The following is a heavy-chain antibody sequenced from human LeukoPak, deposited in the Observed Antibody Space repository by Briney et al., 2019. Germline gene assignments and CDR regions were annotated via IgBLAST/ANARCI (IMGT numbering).Heavy chain of an antibody. J-gene: IGHJ4*02. Sequence: PSETLSLTCTVSGGSISSSSYYWGWIRQPPGKGLEWIGSIYYSGSTTYNPSLKSRVTISVDTSKNQFSLKLSSVTAADTAVYYCARELHYGDYVFDYWGQGTLVTVSS. V-gene: IGHV4-39*07. CDR1: GGSISSSSYY. D-gene: IGHD4-17*01. CDR3: ARELHYGDYVFDY. CDR2: IYYSGST.